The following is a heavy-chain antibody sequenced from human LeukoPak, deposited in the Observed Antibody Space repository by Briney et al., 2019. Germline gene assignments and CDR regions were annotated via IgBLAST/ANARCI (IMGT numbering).Heavy chain of an antibody. J-gene: IGHJ4*02. CDR1: GYTLTDYY. Sequence: ASVKVPCKASGYTLTDYYLHWVRQAPGQGLEWMGWINPKSGSTHFAQKFQGRVILTSDTPSNTAYLELTSLRSDDTAVYFCGRRVSRGWTDYWGQGTLVTASS. V-gene: IGHV1-2*02. D-gene: IGHD2-15*01. CDR2: INPKSGST. CDR3: GRRVSRGWTDY.